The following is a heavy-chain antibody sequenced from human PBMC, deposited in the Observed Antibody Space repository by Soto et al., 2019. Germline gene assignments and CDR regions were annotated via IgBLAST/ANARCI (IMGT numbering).Heavy chain of an antibody. D-gene: IGHD2-2*01. Sequence: GASVKVSCKASGYTFTGYYMHWVRQASGQGLEWMGWMNPINGATGSARRFQGRVSMTRNTATATAYLELTSLRSDDSAVYFCGRGPSPRAPAGGTPYYYAMDVWGQGTTVTVSS. J-gene: IGHJ6*02. CDR2: MNPINGAT. V-gene: IGHV1-8*02. CDR3: GRGPSPRAPAGGTPYYYAMDV. CDR1: GYTFTGYY.